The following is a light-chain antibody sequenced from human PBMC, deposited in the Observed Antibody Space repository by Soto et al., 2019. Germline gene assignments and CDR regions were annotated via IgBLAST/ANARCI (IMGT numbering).Light chain of an antibody. Sequence: QSVLTQPRSVSGSPGQSVTISCTGTSSDVGGYNYVSWYQQHPGKAPKLMIYDVSKRPSGVPDRFSGSKSGNTASLTISGLQAEDEADYYCCSYAGGGTYVFATGTKVTVL. CDR2: DVS. V-gene: IGLV2-11*01. J-gene: IGLJ1*01. CDR1: SSDVGGYNY. CDR3: CSYAGGGTYV.